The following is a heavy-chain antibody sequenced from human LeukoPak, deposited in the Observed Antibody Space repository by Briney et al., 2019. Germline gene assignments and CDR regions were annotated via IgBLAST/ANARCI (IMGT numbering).Heavy chain of an antibody. V-gene: IGHV3-23*01. CDR1: GFTFNRYG. CDR3: AKAALIVGATNC. Sequence: GGSLRLSCAASGFTFNRYGMSWVCQAPGKGLEWVSAISGSGGSTYYADSVKGRFTISRDNSKNTLYLQMNSLRAEDTAVYYCAKAALIVGATNCWGQGTLVTVSS. D-gene: IGHD1-26*01. J-gene: IGHJ4*02. CDR2: ISGSGGST.